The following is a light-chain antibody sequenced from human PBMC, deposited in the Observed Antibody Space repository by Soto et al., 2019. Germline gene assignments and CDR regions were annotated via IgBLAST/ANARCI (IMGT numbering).Light chain of an antibody. J-gene: IGLJ1*01. CDR2: EVS. Sequence: QSALTQPASVSGSPGQSITISCTGTSNDVGGYNYVSWYQQHPGKAPKLVIYEVSHRPSGISDRFAGSKSGNTASLTISALQVEDEADYYCSSYATSSPYVFAAGTKVTVL. V-gene: IGLV2-14*01. CDR3: SSYATSSPYV. CDR1: SNDVGGYNY.